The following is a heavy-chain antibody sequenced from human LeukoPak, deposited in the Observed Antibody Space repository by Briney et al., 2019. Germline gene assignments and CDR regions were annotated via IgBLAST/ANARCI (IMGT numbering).Heavy chain of an antibody. J-gene: IGHJ4*02. CDR2: ISSSRSYI. V-gene: IGHV3-21*01. CDR3: ARLYDTLRFGELSYEGFDH. D-gene: IGHD3-10*01. CDR1: GFTFSIYS. Sequence: GGSLRLSCAASGFTFSIYSMNWVRQAPGKGLEWVSSISSSRSYIDYADSVKGRFTISRDNAKNSLYLQMNSLRAEDTAVYYCARLYDTLRFGELSYEGFDHWGQGTLVTVSS.